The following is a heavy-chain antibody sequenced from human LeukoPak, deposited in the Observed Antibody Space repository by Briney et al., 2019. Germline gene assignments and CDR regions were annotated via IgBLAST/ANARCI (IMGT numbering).Heavy chain of an antibody. CDR3: ARGLRNTDTFDI. CDR2: IYSGGST. CDR1: GFTVSSYY. J-gene: IGHJ3*02. V-gene: IGHV3-66*01. Sequence: GGSLRLSCAASGFTVSSYYMYWVRQAPGKGLEWVSFIYSGGSTYYADSVKGRFTISRDNSKNTVYLQMNSLRAEDTAVYYCARGLRNTDTFDIWGQGTMVTVSS.